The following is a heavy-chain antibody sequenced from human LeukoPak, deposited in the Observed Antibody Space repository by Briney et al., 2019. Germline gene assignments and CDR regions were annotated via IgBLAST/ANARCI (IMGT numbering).Heavy chain of an antibody. CDR2: ISAYNGNT. Sequence: ASVKVSCIASGYTFTSYGISWVRQAPGQGLEWMGWISAYNGNTNYAQKLQGRVTMTTDTSTSTAYMELRSLRSDDTAVYYCARGIAVAGPDNWFDPWGQGTLVTVSS. D-gene: IGHD6-19*01. CDR1: GYTFTSYG. J-gene: IGHJ5*02. CDR3: ARGIAVAGPDNWFDP. V-gene: IGHV1-18*01.